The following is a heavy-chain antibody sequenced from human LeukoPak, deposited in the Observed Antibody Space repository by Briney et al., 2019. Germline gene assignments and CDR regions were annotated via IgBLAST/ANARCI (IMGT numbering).Heavy chain of an antibody. CDR1: GFTFSSYS. V-gene: IGHV3-21*01. CDR3: ARGRGWDDAFDI. D-gene: IGHD6-19*01. J-gene: IGHJ3*02. CDR2: ISSSSSYI. Sequence: GGSLRLSCAASGFTFSSYSMNWVRQAPGKGLEWVSSISSSSSYIYYADSVKGRFTISRDNAKNSLYLQMNSLRAEDTAVYYCARGRGWDDAFDIWGQGTMVTVSS.